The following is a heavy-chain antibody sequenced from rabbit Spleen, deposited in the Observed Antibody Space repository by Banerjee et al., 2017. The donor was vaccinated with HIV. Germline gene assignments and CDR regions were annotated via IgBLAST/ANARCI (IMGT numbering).Heavy chain of an antibody. J-gene: IGHJ4*01. Sequence: QEQLVESGGGLVQPEGSLTLTCKASGFSFSNKAVMCWVRQAPGKGLEWIASIYAGGSGTTLYASWAKGRFTISKTSSTTVTLQMTSLTPADMATYFCATSNGGNDRYGLWGPGTLVTVS. D-gene: IGHD1-1*01. V-gene: IGHV1S45*01. CDR3: ATSNGGNDRYGL. CDR2: IYAGGSGTT. CDR1: GFSFSNKAV.